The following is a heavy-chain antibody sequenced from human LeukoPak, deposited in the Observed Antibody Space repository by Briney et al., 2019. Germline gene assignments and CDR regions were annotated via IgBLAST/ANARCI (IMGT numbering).Heavy chain of an antibody. CDR2: IYYSGST. D-gene: IGHD6-13*01. CDR1: GGSISSSSYY. J-gene: IGHJ4*02. CDR3: ARGLAAAGTRYYFDY. Sequence: PSETLSLTCTVSGGSISSSSYYWGWIRQPPGKGLEWIGSIYYSGSTYYNPSLKSRVTISVDKSKNQFSLKLSSVTAADTAVYYCARGLAAAGTRYYFDYWGQGTLVTVSS. V-gene: IGHV4-39*07.